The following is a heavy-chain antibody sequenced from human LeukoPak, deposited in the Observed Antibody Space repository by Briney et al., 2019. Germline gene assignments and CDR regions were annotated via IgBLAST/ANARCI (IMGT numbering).Heavy chain of an antibody. V-gene: IGHV3-21*01. CDR3: ARGGRLLWFGESIDY. Sequence: PGGSLRLSCAASGFTFSSYSMNWVRQAPGKGLEWVSSISNSSSYIYYADSVKGRFTISRDNAKNSLYLQMNSLRAEDTAVYYCARGGRLLWFGESIDYWGQGTLVTVSS. D-gene: IGHD3-10*01. J-gene: IGHJ4*02. CDR2: ISNSSSYI. CDR1: GFTFSSYS.